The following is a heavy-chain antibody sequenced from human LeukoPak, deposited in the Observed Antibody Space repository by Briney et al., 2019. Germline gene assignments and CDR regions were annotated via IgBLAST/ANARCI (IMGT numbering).Heavy chain of an antibody. Sequence: GASVKVSCKASGYTFTSYGISWVQQAPGQGLEWMGWISAYNGNTNYAQKLQGRVTMTTDTSTSTAYMELRSLRSDDTAVYYCARDWADWYSGSYYEAFDIWGQGTMVTVSS. CDR3: ARDWADWYSGSYYEAFDI. J-gene: IGHJ3*02. CDR1: GYTFTSYG. CDR2: ISAYNGNT. V-gene: IGHV1-18*01. D-gene: IGHD1-26*01.